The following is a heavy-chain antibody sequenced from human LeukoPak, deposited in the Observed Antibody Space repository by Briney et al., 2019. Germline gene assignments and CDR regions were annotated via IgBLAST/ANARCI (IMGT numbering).Heavy chain of an antibody. D-gene: IGHD3-10*01. CDR1: GFSFSNYG. CDR3: AKDLVPPPSNYYGSGMDY. V-gene: IGHV3-30*02. CDR2: TRYDGSNK. J-gene: IGHJ4*02. Sequence: GGSLRLSCAASGFSFSNYGMHWVRQAPGKGLEWVAFTRYDGSNKYYADSVKGRFTISRDNSKNTLYLQMNSLRAEDTAVYYCAKDLVPPPSNYYGSGMDYWGQGTLVTVSS.